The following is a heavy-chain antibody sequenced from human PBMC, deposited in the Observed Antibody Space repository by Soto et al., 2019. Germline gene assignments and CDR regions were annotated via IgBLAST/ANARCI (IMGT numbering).Heavy chain of an antibody. J-gene: IGHJ4*02. V-gene: IGHV4-59*01. CDR1: GGSISSYY. Sequence: ETLSLTCTVSGGSISSYYWSWIRQPPGKGLEWIGYIYYSGSTNYNPSLKSRVTISVDTSKNQFSLKLSSVTAADTAVYYCARGNGYCTNGVCYRPAFDYWGRRTFVIVSS. CDR3: ARGNGYCTNGVCYRPAFDY. CDR2: IYYSGST. D-gene: IGHD2-8*01.